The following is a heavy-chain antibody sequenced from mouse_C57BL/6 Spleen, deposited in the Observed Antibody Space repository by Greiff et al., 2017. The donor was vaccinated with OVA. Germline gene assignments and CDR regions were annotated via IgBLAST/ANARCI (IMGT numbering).Heavy chain of an antibody. V-gene: IGHV14-4*01. D-gene: IGHD2-1*01. CDR3: TTQSTPEDY. CDR1: GFNIKDDY. CDR2: IDPENGDT. J-gene: IGHJ4*01. Sequence: VQLQQSGAELVRPGASVKLSCTASGFNIKDDYMHWVKQRPEQGLEWIGWIDPENGDTEYASKFQGKATITADTSSNTAYLQLSSLTSEDTAVYYCTTQSTPEDYWGQGTSVTVSS.